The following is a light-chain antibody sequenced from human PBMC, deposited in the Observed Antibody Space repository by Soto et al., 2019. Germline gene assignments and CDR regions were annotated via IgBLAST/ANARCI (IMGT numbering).Light chain of an antibody. CDR2: GAS. CDR1: QGISTY. V-gene: IGKV1-16*01. CDR3: QQYKTYPLT. J-gene: IGKJ4*01. Sequence: DIQMTQSPSSLSASVGDRVTITCRASQGISTYLAWFQQKPGKAPKSLIYGASNLQSGVPSRSSGSGSGTDFTLTIISLQPEDFATYFCQQYKTYPLTFGGGTKVDIK.